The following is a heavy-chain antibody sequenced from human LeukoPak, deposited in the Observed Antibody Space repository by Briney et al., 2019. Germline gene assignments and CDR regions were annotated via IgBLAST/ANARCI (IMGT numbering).Heavy chain of an antibody. D-gene: IGHD3-3*01. Sequence: GGSLRLSCAASGFTFSSYWMHWVRQAPGKGLVWVSRIKTDGSSTNYADFVKGRFTISRDNAKNTVYLQMNSLRAEDTAVYYCVRGWSGYYAVDYWGQGTLATVSS. V-gene: IGHV3-74*01. J-gene: IGHJ4*02. CDR2: IKTDGSST. CDR1: GFTFSSYW. CDR3: VRGWSGYYAVDY.